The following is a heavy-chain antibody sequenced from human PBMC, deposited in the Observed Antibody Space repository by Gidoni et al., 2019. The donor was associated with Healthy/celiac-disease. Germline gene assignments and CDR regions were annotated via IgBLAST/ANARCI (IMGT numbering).Heavy chain of an antibody. J-gene: IGHJ4*02. CDR2: ISWNSGSI. CDR1: GFTFDDYA. CDR3: AKDEEEVVAAPDY. V-gene: IGHV3-9*01. D-gene: IGHD2-15*01. Sequence: EVQLVESGGGLVQPGRSLRLSCVASGFTFDDYAMHWVRQAPGKGLEWVSGISWNSGSIGYADSVKGRFTISRDNAKNSLYLQMNSLRAEDTALYYCAKDEEEVVAAPDYWGQGTLVTVSS.